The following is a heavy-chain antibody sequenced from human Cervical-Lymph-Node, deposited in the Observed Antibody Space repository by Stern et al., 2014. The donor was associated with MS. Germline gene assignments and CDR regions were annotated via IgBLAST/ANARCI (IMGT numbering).Heavy chain of an antibody. Sequence: QITLKESGPTLVKPTQTLTLTCTFSGFSLSTSGVGVGWIRQPPGKALEWLALIYWDDDKRYSPSLKSRLTITKDTSKNQVVLTMTNMDPVDTATYYCAHSPGYSSSWDDYYFDYWGQGTLVTVSS. V-gene: IGHV2-5*02. D-gene: IGHD6-13*01. CDR1: GFSLSTSGVG. CDR3: AHSPGYSSSWDDYYFDY. CDR2: IYWDDDK. J-gene: IGHJ4*02.